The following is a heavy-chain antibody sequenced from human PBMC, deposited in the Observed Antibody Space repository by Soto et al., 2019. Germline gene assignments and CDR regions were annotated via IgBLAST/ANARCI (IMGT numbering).Heavy chain of an antibody. CDR1: GFTFRSYV. J-gene: IGHJ1*01. CDR3: ARWGTTGGLDV. Sequence: QVQLVESGGGVVQPGTSLRVSCVGSGFTFRSYVLHWVRQSPGKGLEWVALISCDGSDKYYGDSVRGRFTISRDNSRNTVDLQMDSLRLEDTALYYCARWGTTGGLDVWGQGTLVSVSS. D-gene: IGHD3-16*01. CDR2: ISCDGSDK. V-gene: IGHV3-30*19.